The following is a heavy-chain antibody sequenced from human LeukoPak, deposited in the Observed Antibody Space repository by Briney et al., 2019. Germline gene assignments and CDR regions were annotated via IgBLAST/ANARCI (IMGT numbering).Heavy chain of an antibody. J-gene: IGHJ4*02. CDR3: ARSASYYEILAGYYPYYFDH. Sequence: SQTLSLTCTVSGGSISSGNYYWSWIRQPAGMGLEWIGRVYTSGSTKYNPSLKRRVTISVDTSKNQFSLKLSSVTAADTAVYYCARSASYYEILAGYYPYYFDHWGQGTLVTVSS. D-gene: IGHD3-9*01. V-gene: IGHV4-61*02. CDR2: VYTSGST. CDR1: GGSISSGNYY.